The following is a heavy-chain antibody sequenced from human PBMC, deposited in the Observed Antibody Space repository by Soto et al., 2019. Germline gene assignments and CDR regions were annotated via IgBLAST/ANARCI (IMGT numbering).Heavy chain of an antibody. D-gene: IGHD2-2*01. J-gene: IGHJ4*02. CDR2: INHSEST. V-gene: IGHV4-34*01. CDR3: ARHYSGHCSTTSCYVPFDY. Sequence: SETLSLTCAVYGGSFSGYYWSWIRQPPGKGLEWIGEINHSESTNYNPSLKSRVTISIDTSKNQFSLKLSSVTAADTAVYYCARHYSGHCSTTSCYVPFDYWGQGTLVTVSS. CDR1: GGSFSGYY.